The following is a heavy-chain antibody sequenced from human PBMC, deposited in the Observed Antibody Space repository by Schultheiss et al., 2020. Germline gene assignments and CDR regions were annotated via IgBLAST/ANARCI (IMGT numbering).Heavy chain of an antibody. CDR2: IYLSGNT. J-gene: IGHJ3*02. D-gene: IGHD3-16*02. V-gene: IGHV4-31*03. CDR1: GGSISSGGYY. Sequence: SQTLSLTCTVSGGSISSGGYYWSWIRQHPGRGLEYIGHIYLSGNTYHNPSLKSRVTISLDTSKNQVSLKLTSVTAADTAVYYCARGSYPDSFDIWGQGTMVTVSS. CDR3: ARGSYPDSFDI.